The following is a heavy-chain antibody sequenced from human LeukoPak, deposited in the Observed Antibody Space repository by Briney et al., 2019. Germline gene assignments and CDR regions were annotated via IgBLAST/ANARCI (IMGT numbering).Heavy chain of an antibody. D-gene: IGHD5-24*01. CDR1: GGPISSSNYY. CDR2: IFYTGDT. CDR3: ARADREDAYNHRIDY. Sequence: SETLSLTCTVSGGPISSSNYYWDWLRQPPGKGLEVIGSIFYTGDTCYNPSLKSRVTISVDTSRNQFSLKLSSVTAADTAVYYCARADREDAYNHRIDYWGQGTLVTVSS. J-gene: IGHJ4*02. V-gene: IGHV4-39*01.